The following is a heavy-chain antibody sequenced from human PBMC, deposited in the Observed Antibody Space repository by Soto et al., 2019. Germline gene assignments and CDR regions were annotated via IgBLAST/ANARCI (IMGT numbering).Heavy chain of an antibody. D-gene: IGHD3-3*01. V-gene: IGHV3-30-3*01. CDR1: GFTFSSYA. J-gene: IGHJ2*01. CDR2: ISYDGSNK. Sequence: SLRLSCAASGFTFSSYAMHWVRQAPGKGLEWVAVISYDGSNKYYADSVKGRFTISRDNSKNTLYLQMNSLRAEDTAVYYCARGGSGEVEWLFNRPNWYFDLWGRGTLVTVSS. CDR3: ARGGSGEVEWLFNRPNWYFDL.